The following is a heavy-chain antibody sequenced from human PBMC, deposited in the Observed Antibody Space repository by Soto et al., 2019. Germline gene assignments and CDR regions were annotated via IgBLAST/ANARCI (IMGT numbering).Heavy chain of an antibody. CDR1: GFTFSSYW. Sequence: EVQLVESGGGLVQPGGSLRLSCAASGFTFSSYWMSWVRQAPGKGLEWVANIKQDGSEKYYVDSVKGRFPISRDNAKNSLYLQMNSLRAEDTAVYYCARDGGGKSDYFDYWGQGTMVTVSS. D-gene: IGHD2-15*01. J-gene: IGHJ4*01. CDR2: IKQDGSEK. CDR3: ARDGGGKSDYFDY. V-gene: IGHV3-7*01.